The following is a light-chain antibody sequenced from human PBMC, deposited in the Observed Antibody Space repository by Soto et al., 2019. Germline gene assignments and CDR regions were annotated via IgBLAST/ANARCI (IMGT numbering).Light chain of an antibody. Sequence: DIQTSQSHSYMSASVGDRVTISCRASQSMSNWLAWYQQKPGKAPKLLIYDASTLESGVPSRFSGSGSGTEFTLTISTLQPDDFTRYYCQQYNSYTWPFGQGTMVAIK. CDR1: QSMSNW. CDR3: QQYNSYTWP. V-gene: IGKV1-5*01. CDR2: DAS. J-gene: IGKJ1*01.